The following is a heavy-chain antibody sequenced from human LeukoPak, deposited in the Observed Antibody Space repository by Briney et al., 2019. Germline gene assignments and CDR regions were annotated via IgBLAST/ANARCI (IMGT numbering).Heavy chain of an antibody. D-gene: IGHD3-10*01. J-gene: IGHJ4*02. CDR2: IYYSGST. V-gene: IGHV4-61*01. Sequence: SETLSLTCTVSGGSASSGSYYWSWIRQPPGKGLEWIGYIYYSGSTNYNPSLKSRVTISVDTSKNQFSLKLSSVTAADTAVYYCATEYGSGSYWKIDYWGQGTLVTVPS. CDR1: GGSASSGSYY. CDR3: ATEYGSGSYWKIDY.